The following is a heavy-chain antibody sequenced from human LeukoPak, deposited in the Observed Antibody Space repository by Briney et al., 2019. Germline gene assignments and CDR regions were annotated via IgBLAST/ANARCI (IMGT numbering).Heavy chain of an antibody. V-gene: IGHV1-69*04. CDR1: GGTFSSYA. CDR2: IIPILGIA. J-gene: IGHJ3*02. Sequence: GASVKVSCKASGGTFSSYAISWVRQAPGQGLEWMGRIIPILGIANYAQKLQGRVTITADKSTSTAYMELSSLRSEDTAVYYCARGGIEDIVVVPAATWAFDIWGQGTMVTVSS. CDR3: ARGGIEDIVVVPAATWAFDI. D-gene: IGHD2-2*01.